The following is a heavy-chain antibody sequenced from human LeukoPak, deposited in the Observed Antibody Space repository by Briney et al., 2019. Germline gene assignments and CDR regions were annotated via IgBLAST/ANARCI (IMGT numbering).Heavy chain of an antibody. CDR2: IYTSGST. Sequence: PSETLSLTCTVSGGSISSYYWSWIRQPAGKGLEWIGRIYTSGSTNYNPSLKSRVTMSVDTSKNQLFLKLRSVTTADTAVYYCATNSSWFDYWGQGTLVTVSS. V-gene: IGHV4-4*07. D-gene: IGHD6-13*01. CDR3: ATNSSWFDY. J-gene: IGHJ4*02. CDR1: GGSISSYY.